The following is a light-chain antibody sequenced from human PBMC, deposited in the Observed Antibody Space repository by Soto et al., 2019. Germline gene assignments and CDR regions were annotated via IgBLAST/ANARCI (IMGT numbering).Light chain of an antibody. Sequence: QLVLTQSPSASASLGASVKLTCTLSSGHTAYAVAWHQHHPQKGPRFLMKVNNGGSHTKGDGIPDRFSGSSSGAERYLTISSLQSDDEADYYCQTWGSSVVFGGGTQLTVL. CDR1: SGHTAYA. CDR3: QTWGSSVV. J-gene: IGLJ2*01. CDR2: VNNGGSH. V-gene: IGLV4-69*01.